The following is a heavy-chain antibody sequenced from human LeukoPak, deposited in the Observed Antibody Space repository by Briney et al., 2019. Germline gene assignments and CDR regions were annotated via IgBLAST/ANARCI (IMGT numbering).Heavy chain of an antibody. CDR1: GFTFSSYE. CDR2: ISSGGTTI. Sequence: GGSLRLSCAASGFTFSSYEMNWARQAPGKGLEWVSYISSGGTTIYYADSVKGRFTISRDNAKNSLYLQMNSLRAEDRAVYYCAADGLTFGGVIHFWGQGTLVTVSS. D-gene: IGHD3-16*02. J-gene: IGHJ4*02. CDR3: AADGLTFGGVIHF. V-gene: IGHV3-48*03.